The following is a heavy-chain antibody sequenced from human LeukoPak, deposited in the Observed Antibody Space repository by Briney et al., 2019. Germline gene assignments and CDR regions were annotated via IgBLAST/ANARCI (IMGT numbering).Heavy chain of an antibody. Sequence: SVKVSCKASGGTFSSYAISWVRQAPGQGLEWMGGIIPIFGTANYAQKFQGRVTITADESTSTAYMELSRLRSDDTAVYYCARGGGRYDFWSGENWFDPWGQGTLVTVSS. V-gene: IGHV1-69*13. CDR2: IIPIFGTA. D-gene: IGHD3-3*01. CDR3: ARGGGRYDFWSGENWFDP. J-gene: IGHJ5*02. CDR1: GGTFSSYA.